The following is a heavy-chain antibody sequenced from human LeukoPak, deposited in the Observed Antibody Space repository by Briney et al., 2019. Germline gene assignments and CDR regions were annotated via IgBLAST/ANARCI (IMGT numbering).Heavy chain of an antibody. CDR2: MNPNSGNT. Sequence: GASVKVSCKASGYTFTSYDINWVRQATGQGLEWMGWMNPNSGNTGYAQKFQGRVTMTRNTSISTAYMELSSVTAADTAVYYCARDQVATLFDCWGQGTLVTVSS. V-gene: IGHV1-8*01. CDR3: ARDQVATLFDC. J-gene: IGHJ4*02. D-gene: IGHD4-23*01. CDR1: GYTFTSYD.